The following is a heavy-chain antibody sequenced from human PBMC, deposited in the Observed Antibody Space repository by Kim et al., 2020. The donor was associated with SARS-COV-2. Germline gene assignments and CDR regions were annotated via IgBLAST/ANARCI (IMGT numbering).Heavy chain of an antibody. CDR1: GGSFRDFY. V-gene: IGHV4-59*01. CDR2: ISHTGDT. Sequence: SETLSLTCTVSGGSFRDFYWGWLRQTPGDTLEWIGHISHTGDTTYNTSLKSRVTISLDTSKNQISLELHSLTAEDTAVYFCARVSSPFGWYFWGQGTLVTVSS. CDR3: ARVSSPFGWYF. D-gene: IGHD1-20*01. J-gene: IGHJ4*02.